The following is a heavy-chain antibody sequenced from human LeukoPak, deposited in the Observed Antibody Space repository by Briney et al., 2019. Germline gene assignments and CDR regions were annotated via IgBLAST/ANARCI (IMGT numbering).Heavy chain of an antibody. J-gene: IGHJ4*02. V-gene: IGHV1-18*01. CDR1: GYIFTNYG. CDR3: AKTRDTVLNEY. CDR2: ISPYNGHT. Sequence: ASVKVSCKASGYIFTNYGISWVRQAPGQGLEWMGWISPYNGHTNFAPNLQDRLTMTTDTSTSTAYIELRSLISDDTAVYYCAKTRDTVLNEYWGQGTLVTVSS.